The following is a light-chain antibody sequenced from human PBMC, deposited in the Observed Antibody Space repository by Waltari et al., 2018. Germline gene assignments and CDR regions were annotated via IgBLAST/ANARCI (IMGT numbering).Light chain of an antibody. CDR3: LQYYSTPRT. CDR2: WAS. J-gene: IGKJ1*01. CDR1: QSVLPSSNNPTN. Sequence: DIVMTQSPDSLAVSLGDRATITSKSSQSVLPSSNNPTNLGWYQQKPGQPPELRIYWASTRRSTVPDRFSGSGSGTDFTLTISSLQAEDVAVYYCLQYYSTPRTFGQGTKVEL. V-gene: IGKV4-1*01.